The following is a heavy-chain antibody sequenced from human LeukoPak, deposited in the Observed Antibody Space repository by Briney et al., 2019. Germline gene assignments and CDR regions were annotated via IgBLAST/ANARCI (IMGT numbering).Heavy chain of an antibody. CDR2: IYHSGST. D-gene: IGHD5-18*01. CDR3: ARAPPNPVDTAMVGENAFDI. V-gene: IGHV4-30-2*01. CDR1: GGSISSGGYY. J-gene: IGHJ3*02. Sequence: PSETLPLTCTVSGGSISSGGYYWSWIRQPPGKGLEWIGYIYHSGSTYYNPSLKSRVTISVDTSNNQFSLKLSSVTAADTAVYYCARAPPNPVDTAMVGENAFDIWGQGTMVTVSS.